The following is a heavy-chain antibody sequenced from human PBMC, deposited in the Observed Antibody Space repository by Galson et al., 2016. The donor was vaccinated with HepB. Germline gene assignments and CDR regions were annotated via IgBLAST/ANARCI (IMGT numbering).Heavy chain of an antibody. Sequence: VKVSCKASGYTFVGYYVHWVRQAPGQGLEWMGRINPSSGDTNYAQNFQGRVTMTRDTAVRTAYMELSRVRSDDTAVYYCATFYGSGKYSFDYWGQGTLVTVSS. J-gene: IGHJ4*02. V-gene: IGHV1-2*06. CDR3: ATFYGSGKYSFDY. CDR2: INPSSGDT. CDR1: GYTFVGYY. D-gene: IGHD3-10*01.